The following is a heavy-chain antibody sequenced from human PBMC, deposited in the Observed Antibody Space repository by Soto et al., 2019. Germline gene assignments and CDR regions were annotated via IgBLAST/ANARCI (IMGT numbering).Heavy chain of an antibody. J-gene: IGHJ4*02. V-gene: IGHV1-69*13. CDR3: AIEYSSSPPYYPIGH. CDR1: GGTFSSYS. Sequence: SVKVSCKASGGTFSSYSISWVRQAPGQGLEWMGGIIPIFGTANYAQKFQGRVTITADESTSTAYMELSSLRSEDTAVYYCAIEYSSSPPYYPIGHWGQGTLVTFSS. CDR2: IIPIFGTA. D-gene: IGHD6-6*01.